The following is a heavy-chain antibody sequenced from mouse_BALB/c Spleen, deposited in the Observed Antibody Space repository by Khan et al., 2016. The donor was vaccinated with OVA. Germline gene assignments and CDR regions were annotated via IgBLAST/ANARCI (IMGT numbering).Heavy chain of an antibody. CDR2: INYSGNT. V-gene: IGHV3-2*02. D-gene: IGHD2-4*01. J-gene: IGHJ3*01. CDR3: ARKDYYDYDPFPY. Sequence: QLEESGPGLVKPSQSLSLTCTVTGYSITSEYAWNWIRQFPGNKLEWMGYINYSGNTRFNPSLKSRTSITRDTSKNQFFLHLNSVTTEDTATYVCARKDYYDYDPFPYWGQGTLITVSA. CDR1: GYSITSEYA.